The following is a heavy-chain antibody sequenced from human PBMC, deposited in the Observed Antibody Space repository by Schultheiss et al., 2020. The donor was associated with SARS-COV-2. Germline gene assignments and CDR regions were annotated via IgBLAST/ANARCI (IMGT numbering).Heavy chain of an antibody. V-gene: IGHV4-61*01. J-gene: IGHJ4*02. D-gene: IGHD3-16*02. CDR1: GGSVSRSSYY. CDR2: IYYSGST. CDR3: ARAVYYDYVWGSYRHYYFDY. Sequence: SQTLSLTCPVSGGSVSRSSYYWSWIRQPPGKGLEWIGYIYYSGSTNYNPSLKSRVTISVDTSKNQFSLKLSSVTAADTAVYYCARAVYYDYVWGSYRHYYFDYWGQGTLVTVSS.